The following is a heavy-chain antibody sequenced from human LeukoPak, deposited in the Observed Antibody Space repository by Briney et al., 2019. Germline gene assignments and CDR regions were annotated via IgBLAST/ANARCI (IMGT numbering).Heavy chain of an antibody. Sequence: PSETLPLTCSVSGGSISGFSWTWIRQPAGRGLEWIGHIYASGSTNYNPSLKGRVTISLDESKNQFSLMLSSVTGADTAVYYCAREVERINYIDVWGKGTTVTVSS. CDR1: GGSISGFS. CDR2: IYASGST. J-gene: IGHJ6*03. D-gene: IGHD2-15*01. CDR3: AREVERINYIDV. V-gene: IGHV4-4*07.